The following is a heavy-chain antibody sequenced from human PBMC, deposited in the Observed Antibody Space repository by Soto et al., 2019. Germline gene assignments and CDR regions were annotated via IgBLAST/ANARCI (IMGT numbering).Heavy chain of an antibody. CDR3: ARGEWIVGGFDY. CDR1: GGSFSGYY. D-gene: IGHD2-2*03. V-gene: IGHV4-34*01. J-gene: IGHJ4*02. CDR2: INHSGST. Sequence: PSETLSLTCAVYGGSFSGYYWSWIRQPPGKGLEWIGEINHSGSTNYSPSLKSRVTISVDTSKNQFSLKLSSVTAADTAVYYCARGEWIVGGFDYWGQGTLVTVSS.